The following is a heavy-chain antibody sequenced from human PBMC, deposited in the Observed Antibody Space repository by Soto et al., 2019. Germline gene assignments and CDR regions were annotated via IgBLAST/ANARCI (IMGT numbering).Heavy chain of an antibody. V-gene: IGHV4-4*02. CDR1: DGSISSSNW. J-gene: IGHJ4*02. CDR3: ASRAVAGHAPFDF. D-gene: IGHD6-19*01. CDR2: THHSGST. Sequence: QVQLQESGPGLVKPSGTLSLTCAVSDGSISSSNWWSWVRLPPGKGLEWIGETHHSGSTNYNPSLKSQVTISVDKSTHQFSLKLTSVTAADTAVYYCASRAVAGHAPFDFWGQGILVTVAS.